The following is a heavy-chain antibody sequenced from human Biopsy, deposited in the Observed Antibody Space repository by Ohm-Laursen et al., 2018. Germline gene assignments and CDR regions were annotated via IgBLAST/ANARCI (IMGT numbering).Heavy chain of an antibody. CDR1: GFTFSNSG. Sequence: SLRLSCAAPGFTFSNSGMHWVRQAPGKGLEWVAAISYDGSKTDYGDSVKGRLNISRDNSKNTLDLQMSSLRVEDTAVYFCAKDKGTFNFYYYGMDVWDQGTTVTVSS. V-gene: IGHV3-30*18. J-gene: IGHJ6*02. CDR3: AKDKGTFNFYYYGMDV. CDR2: ISYDGSKT. D-gene: IGHD2/OR15-2a*01.